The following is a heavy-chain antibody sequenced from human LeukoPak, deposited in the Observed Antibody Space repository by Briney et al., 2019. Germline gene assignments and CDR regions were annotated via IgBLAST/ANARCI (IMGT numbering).Heavy chain of an antibody. Sequence: PGGSLRLSCTVSGFTFISHAMSWVRQAPGKGLEWVAVISYDGSNKYYADSVKGRFTISRDNSKNTLYLQMNSLRAEDTAVYYCARVSGWYRYDAFDIWGQGTMVSVSS. CDR1: GFTFISHA. CDR3: ARVSGWYRYDAFDI. J-gene: IGHJ3*02. D-gene: IGHD6-19*01. V-gene: IGHV3-30-3*01. CDR2: ISYDGSNK.